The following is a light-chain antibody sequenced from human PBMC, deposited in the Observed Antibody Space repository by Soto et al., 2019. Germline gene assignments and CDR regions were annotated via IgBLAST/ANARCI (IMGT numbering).Light chain of an antibody. CDR3: QKYNKWPLY. CDR1: QSVSSS. Sequence: EIVMTQSPATLSVSPGERATLSCWASQSVSSSLAWYQQKPGQSPRLLIYGASTRATGIPARFSGSGSGTVFTFNISSLQSEDLAVYFCQKYNKWPLYFGGGNKVE. CDR2: GAS. J-gene: IGKJ4*01. V-gene: IGKV3-15*01.